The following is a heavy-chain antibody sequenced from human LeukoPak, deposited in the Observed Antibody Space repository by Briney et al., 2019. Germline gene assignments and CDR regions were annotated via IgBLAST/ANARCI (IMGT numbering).Heavy chain of an antibody. CDR1: GFTFSSYS. J-gene: IGHJ4*02. CDR3: ARDPIAAAASGGDY. V-gene: IGHV3-21*01. Sequence: GSLRLSCAVSGFTFSSYSVNWVRQAPGKGLEWVSSITSRSSYMYYADSVKGRFTISRDNAKNSLYLQMNSLRAEDTAVYYCARDPIAAAASGGDYWGQGTLVTVSS. D-gene: IGHD6-13*01. CDR2: ITSRSSYM.